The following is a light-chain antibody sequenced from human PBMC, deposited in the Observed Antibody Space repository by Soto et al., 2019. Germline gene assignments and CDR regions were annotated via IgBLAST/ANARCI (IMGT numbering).Light chain of an antibody. Sequence: QSALTQPLSVSGSPGQSVTISCTGTSTDFVTYNRVSWYQQPPGTAPKLIVYEASNRPSGVPDRFSGSKSGNTASLTISGLQAADEAVYYCSLYTSENTYVFGTGTKLTVL. J-gene: IGLJ1*01. CDR2: EAS. CDR3: SLYTSENTYV. CDR1: STDFVTYNR. V-gene: IGLV2-18*01.